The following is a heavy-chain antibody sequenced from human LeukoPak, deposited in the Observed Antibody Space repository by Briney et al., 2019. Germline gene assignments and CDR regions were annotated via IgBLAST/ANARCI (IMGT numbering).Heavy chain of an antibody. Sequence: SETLSLTCTVSGGSISPYYWSWIRQPAGKGLEWIGRLSRGMTDYNPSLKSRVSMSLDTSKNHFSLELTSVTAADTAVYFCVSDNSPYYFDFWGPGSLVTVSS. J-gene: IGHJ4*02. CDR1: GGSISPYY. V-gene: IGHV4-4*07. D-gene: IGHD1-14*01. CDR2: LSRGMT. CDR3: VSDNSPYYFDF.